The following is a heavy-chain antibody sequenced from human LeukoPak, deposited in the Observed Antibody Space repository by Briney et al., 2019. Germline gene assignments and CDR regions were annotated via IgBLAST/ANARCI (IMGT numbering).Heavy chain of an antibody. CDR3: AKREVAEYYFDY. D-gene: IGHD2-15*01. Sequence: GGSLRLSCAASGFTFSSYVMSWVRQAPGKGLEWASTISGSGGSTYYADSVKGRFTISRDNSKNTLYLQMNSLRAEDTAVYYCAKREVAEYYFDYWGQGTLVTVSS. CDR1: GFTFSSYV. V-gene: IGHV3-23*01. J-gene: IGHJ4*02. CDR2: ISGSGGST.